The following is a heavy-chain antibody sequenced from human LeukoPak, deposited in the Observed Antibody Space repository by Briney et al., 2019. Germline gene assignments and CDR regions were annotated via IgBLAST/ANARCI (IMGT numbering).Heavy chain of an antibody. CDR1: GFTLSSYC. Sequence: GGSLRLSCAASGFTLSSYCLDWVRQAPGKGLVWVSRMNSDGSSTIYADSVKGRFTISRDNAKNTLYLHMNSLRAEDTAVYYCARAGRYSYGSSFDYWGHGTPFTVSS. CDR2: MNSDGSST. D-gene: IGHD5-18*01. CDR3: ARAGRYSYGSSFDY. J-gene: IGHJ4*01. V-gene: IGHV3-74*01.